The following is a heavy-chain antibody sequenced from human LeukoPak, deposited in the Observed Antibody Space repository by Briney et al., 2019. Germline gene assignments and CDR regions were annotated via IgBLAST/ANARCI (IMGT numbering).Heavy chain of an antibody. Sequence: KPGGSRRLSCAASGFTFSDYYMSWIRQAPGKGLEWVSYISSSSSYTNYAYSVKGRFTISIDNAKNSLYLQMNRLRAEDTAVYYCARDYCSGGSCYSDYWGQGTLVTVSS. CDR2: ISSSSSYT. D-gene: IGHD2-15*01. CDR3: ARDYCSGGSCYSDY. J-gene: IGHJ4*02. CDR1: GFTFSDYY. V-gene: IGHV3-11*06.